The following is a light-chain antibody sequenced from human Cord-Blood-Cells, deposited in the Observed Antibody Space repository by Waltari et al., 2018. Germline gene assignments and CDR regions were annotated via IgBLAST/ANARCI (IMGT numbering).Light chain of an antibody. Sequence: QSVLTQPPSASGTPGQRVTISCSGSSSNIGSNYVYWYQQLPGTAPKLLIYRSNQRPAWVPDRFAGSMSGTSASLAISWLRSAYEADYYCAAWDDSLSGWVFGGGTKLTVL. CDR1: SSNIGSNY. CDR3: AAWDDSLSGWV. J-gene: IGLJ3*02. V-gene: IGLV1-47*01. CDR2: RSN.